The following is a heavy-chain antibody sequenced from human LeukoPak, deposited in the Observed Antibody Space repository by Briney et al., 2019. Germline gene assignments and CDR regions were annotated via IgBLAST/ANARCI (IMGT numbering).Heavy chain of an antibody. D-gene: IGHD5-18*01. CDR1: GYTFTSYY. V-gene: IGHV1-46*01. Sequence: ASVKVSCKASGYTFTSYYMHWVRQAPGQGPEWMGIINPSGGSTSYAQKFQGRVTMTRDTSTSTVYMELSSLRSEDTAVYYCARDLGGDTDEYYFDYWGQGTLVTVSS. CDR2: INPSGGST. CDR3: ARDLGGDTDEYYFDY. J-gene: IGHJ4*02.